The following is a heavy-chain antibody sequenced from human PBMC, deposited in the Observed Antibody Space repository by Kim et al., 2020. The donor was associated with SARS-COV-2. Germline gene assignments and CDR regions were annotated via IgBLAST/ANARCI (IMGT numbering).Heavy chain of an antibody. CDR3: ARDVPWGGYSYGYCDY. Sequence: SLKSRVTISVDTSKNPFSLKLSSGTAADTAVYYCARDVPWGGYSYGYCDYWGQGTLVTVSS. J-gene: IGHJ4*02. V-gene: IGHV4-59*01. D-gene: IGHD5-18*01.